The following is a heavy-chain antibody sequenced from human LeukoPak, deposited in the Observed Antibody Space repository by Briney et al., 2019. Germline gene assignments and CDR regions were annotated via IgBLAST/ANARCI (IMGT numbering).Heavy chain of an antibody. CDR2: IWYDGSNK. V-gene: IGHV3-33*01. D-gene: IGHD4-17*01. Sequence: GGSLRLSCAASGFTFSSYGMHWVRQAPGKGLEWVAVIWYDGSNKYYADSVKGRFTISRDNSKNTLYLQMNSLRAEDTAVYYYARPKLMTTVTSMVYWGQGTLVTVSS. J-gene: IGHJ4*02. CDR1: GFTFSSYG. CDR3: ARPKLMTTVTSMVY.